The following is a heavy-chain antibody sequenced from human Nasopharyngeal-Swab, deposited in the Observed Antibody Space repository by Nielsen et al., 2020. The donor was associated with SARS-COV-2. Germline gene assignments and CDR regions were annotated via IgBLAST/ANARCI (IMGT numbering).Heavy chain of an antibody. CDR2: INANSGGI. D-gene: IGHD5-18*01. J-gene: IGHJ4*02. V-gene: IGHV1-2*02. CDR3: ALGELWVV. CDR1: GYTFTAYY. Sequence: ASVKVSCKASGYTFTAYYMHWVRQAPGQGLEWMGWINANSGGIKYAQKFQGRVTMARDTSITTAYMEMSRLRSDDTAVYYCALGELWVVWGQGTLVTVSS.